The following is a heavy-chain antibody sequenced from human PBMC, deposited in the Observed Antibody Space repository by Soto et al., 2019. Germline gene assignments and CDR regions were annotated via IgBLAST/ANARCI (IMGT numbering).Heavy chain of an antibody. CDR1: GYHFTAYG. D-gene: IGHD6-19*01. CDR2: VSTNNADT. CDR3: ATDGVAGTYYFDN. V-gene: IGHV1-18*01. J-gene: IGHJ4*02. Sequence: ASVKVSCKTSGYHFTAYGLAWLRQAPGQRPEWMGWVSTNNADTNYAEKFQGSVTMTTDTSTSTVYMELSSLRSEDAAVYYCATDGVAGTYYFDNWGQGTLVTVSS.